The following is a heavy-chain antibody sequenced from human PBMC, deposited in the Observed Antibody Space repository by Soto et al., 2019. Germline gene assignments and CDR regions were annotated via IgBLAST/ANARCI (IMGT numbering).Heavy chain of an antibody. D-gene: IGHD2-8*01. CDR3: ARGYCTTNICDPWFNP. Sequence: GESLKISCTGVGYSFTSYWIGWVRQMPGKGLEWMGIIYPGDSDTRYSPSFQGQVTISADKSISTVYLQWSSLKASDTAMYYCARGYCTTNICDPWFNPWGQGTLVTVSS. V-gene: IGHV5-51*01. CDR2: IYPGDSDT. J-gene: IGHJ5*02. CDR1: GYSFTSYW.